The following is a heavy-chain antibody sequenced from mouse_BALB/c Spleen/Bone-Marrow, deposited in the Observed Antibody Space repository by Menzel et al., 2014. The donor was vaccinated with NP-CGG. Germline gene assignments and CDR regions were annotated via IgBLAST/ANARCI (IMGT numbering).Heavy chain of an antibody. CDR2: IDPANGNT. CDR3: ARNYGYGKSFAY. CDR1: GFNIKDTY. Sequence: VQLQQSGAELVTPGASVKLSCTASGFNIKDTYMHWVKQRPEQGLEWIGRIDPANGNTKYDPKFQGKATITADTSSNTAYLQLSSLTSEDTAVYYCARNYGYGKSFAYWGRGTLVTVSA. D-gene: IGHD2-2*01. V-gene: IGHV14-3*02. J-gene: IGHJ3*01.